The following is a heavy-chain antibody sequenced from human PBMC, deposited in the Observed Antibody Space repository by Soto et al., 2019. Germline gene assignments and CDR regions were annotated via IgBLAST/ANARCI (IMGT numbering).Heavy chain of an antibody. CDR3: ASTGVVGATSGWFDP. CDR2: MSGSGGST. V-gene: IGHV3-23*01. J-gene: IGHJ5*02. CDR1: GFIFSSDA. Sequence: GGSLRLSCSSSGFIFSSDAMSWVRQAPGKGLEWVSAMSGSGGSTDDADCVKGRFTISRDNSKNTLYLQMNSLRAEDTAVYYCASTGVVGATSGWFDPWGQRNLVSVSS. D-gene: IGHD1-26*01.